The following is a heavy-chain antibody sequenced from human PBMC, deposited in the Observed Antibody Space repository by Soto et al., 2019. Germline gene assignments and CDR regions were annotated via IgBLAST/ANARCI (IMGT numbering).Heavy chain of an antibody. D-gene: IGHD3-22*01. J-gene: IGHJ4*02. CDR2: ISYDGSNK. CDR1: VFTFSSYG. V-gene: IGHV3-30*03. CDR3: VGGYYFGDY. Sequence: QVQLVESGGGVVQPGRSLRLSCAAAVFTFSSYGKHWVRQAPGKGLQWVAVISYDGSNKYYADSVKGRFTISRDNSKNTLYLQMNSLRAEDTAVYYCVGGYYFGDYWGQGTLVTVSS.